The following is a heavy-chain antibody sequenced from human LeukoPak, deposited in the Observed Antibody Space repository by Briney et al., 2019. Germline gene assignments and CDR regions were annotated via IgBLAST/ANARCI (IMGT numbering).Heavy chain of an antibody. J-gene: IGHJ4*02. V-gene: IGHV3-48*01. CDR1: GFTFSSYS. D-gene: IGHD5-18*01. CDR2: ISGSSRPI. Sequence: GALRLSCAASGFTFSSYSMNWVRQAPGRGLEWVSYISGSSRPIYYADSVKGRFTISRDNAKNSLYLQMNSLRAEDTAVYYCARDYSHGFLNWGQGTLVTVSS. CDR3: ARDYSHGFLN.